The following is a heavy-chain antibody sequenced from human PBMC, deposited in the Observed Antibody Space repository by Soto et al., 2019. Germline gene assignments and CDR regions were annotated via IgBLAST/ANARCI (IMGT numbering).Heavy chain of an antibody. D-gene: IGHD3-16*01. J-gene: IGHJ4*02. CDR2: IYYSGST. CDR3: ARVSAGGQIDY. CDR1: GGSIRSGDYY. Sequence: TLSLTCTVSGGSIRSGDYYWSLIRQPPGKGLEWIGYIYYSGSTYYNPSLKSRVTISVDTSKNQFSLRLSSVTAADTAVYYCARVSAGGQIDYWGQGTLVTVSS. V-gene: IGHV4-30-4*01.